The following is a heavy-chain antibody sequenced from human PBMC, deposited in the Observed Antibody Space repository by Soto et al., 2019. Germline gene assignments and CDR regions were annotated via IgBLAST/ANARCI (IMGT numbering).Heavy chain of an antibody. D-gene: IGHD3-10*01. CDR3: ARDPLAREVRGAYKLDWFDP. J-gene: IGHJ5*02. Sequence: ASVKVSCKASGYTFTSYGISWVRQAPGQGLEWMGWISAYNGNTNYAQKLQGRVTMTTDTSTSTAYMELRSLRSDDTAVYYCARDPLAREVRGAYKLDWFDPWGQGTLVTVSS. CDR2: ISAYNGNT. V-gene: IGHV1-18*01. CDR1: GYTFTSYG.